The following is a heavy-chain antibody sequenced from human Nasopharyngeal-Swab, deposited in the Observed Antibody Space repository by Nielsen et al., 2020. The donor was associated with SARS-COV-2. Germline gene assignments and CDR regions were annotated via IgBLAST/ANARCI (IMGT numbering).Heavy chain of an antibody. CDR3: AKGGSPSASYYYYGMDV. CDR2: ISDSGGST. Sequence: GESLKISCAASGFTFSNAWMSWVRQAPGKGPEWVSGISDSGGSTTYADSVKGRFTISRDNAKNTLYLQMNSLGAEDTAVYYCAKGGSPSASYYYYGMDVWGQGTRVTVSS. V-gene: IGHV3-23*01. CDR1: GFTFSNAW. J-gene: IGHJ6*02.